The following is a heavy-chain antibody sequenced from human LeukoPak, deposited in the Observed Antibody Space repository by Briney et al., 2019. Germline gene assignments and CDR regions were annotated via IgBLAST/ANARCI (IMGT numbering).Heavy chain of an antibody. J-gene: IGHJ5*02. CDR2: IYYSGST. Sequence: SETLSLTCTVSGGSISSYYWSWIRQPPGKGLEWIGYIYYSGSTNYNPSHKSRVTISVDTSKSHFSLKLSSVTAADTAVYYCARAAVSKRGWFDPCGQGTLVTVSS. V-gene: IGHV4-59*01. CDR1: GGSISSYY. D-gene: IGHD2/OR15-2a*01. CDR3: ARAAVSKRGWFDP.